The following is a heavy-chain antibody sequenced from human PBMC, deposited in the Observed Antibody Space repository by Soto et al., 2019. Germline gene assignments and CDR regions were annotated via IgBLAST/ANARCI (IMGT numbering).Heavy chain of an antibody. CDR3: ARDTVADHGGGFDY. J-gene: IGHJ4*02. Sequence: SETLSLTCTVSGGSISSYYWSWIRQPPGKGLEWIGYIYYSGSTNYNPSLKSRVTISVDTSKNQFSLKLSSVTAADTAVYYCARDTVADHGGGFDYWGQGTLVTVSS. CDR1: GGSISSYY. D-gene: IGHD6-19*01. CDR2: IYYSGST. V-gene: IGHV4-59*01.